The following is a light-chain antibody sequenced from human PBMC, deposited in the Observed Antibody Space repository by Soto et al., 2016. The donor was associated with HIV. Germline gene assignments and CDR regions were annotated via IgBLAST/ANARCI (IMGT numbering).Light chain of an antibody. CDR2: AAS. CDR1: QDIRND. CDR3: LQHNSYPWT. V-gene: IGKV1-17*01. J-gene: IGKJ1*01. Sequence: DIQMTQSPSSLSASVGDRVIITCRASQDIRNDLGWYQQIPGKAPKRLIYAASSLQSGVPSRFSGSRSGTEFTLTISSLQPEDFATYYCLQHNSYPWTFGQGTKVEIK.